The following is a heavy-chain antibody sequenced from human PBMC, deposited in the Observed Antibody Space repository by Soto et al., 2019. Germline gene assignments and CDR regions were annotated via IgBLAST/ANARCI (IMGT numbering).Heavy chain of an antibody. J-gene: IGHJ6*03. D-gene: IGHD4-4*01. CDR1: GFIFSDYY. CDR3: ARDGNRFNYIRYDYYSFYMDV. Sequence: QVQLVQSGGGLVKPGGSLRLSCTASGFIFSDYYMSWIRQAPGKGLEWVSYISSSGNTIYYADSVKGRFTVSRDNAKKSLNLEMSSLRAEDTAVYYCARDGNRFNYIRYDYYSFYMDVWGKGTTVTVSS. V-gene: IGHV3-11*01. CDR2: ISSSGNTI.